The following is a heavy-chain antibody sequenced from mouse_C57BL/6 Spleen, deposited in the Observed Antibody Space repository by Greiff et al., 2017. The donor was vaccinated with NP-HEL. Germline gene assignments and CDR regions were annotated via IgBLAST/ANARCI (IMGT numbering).Heavy chain of an antibody. J-gene: IGHJ1*03. CDR1: GYSITSGYY. V-gene: IGHV3-6*01. D-gene: IGHD1-1*01. CDR3: ARYYYGSRYWYFDV. CDR2: ISYDGSN. Sequence: ESGPGLVKPSQSLSLTCSVTGYSITSGYYWNWIRQFPGNKLEWMGYISYDGSNNYNPSLKNRISITRDTSKNQFFLKLNSVTTEDTATYYCARYYYGSRYWYFDVWGTGTTVTVSS.